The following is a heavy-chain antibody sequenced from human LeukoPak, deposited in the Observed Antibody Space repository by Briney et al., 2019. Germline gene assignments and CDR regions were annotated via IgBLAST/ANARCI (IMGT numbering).Heavy chain of an antibody. CDR3: ASKASDYAFDY. CDR1: GYSISSGYY. V-gene: IGHV4-38-2*01. D-gene: IGHD4-17*01. CDR2: IYHSGST. Sequence: PETLSLTCAVSGYSISSGYYWGWIRQPPGKGLEWIGSIYHSGSTYYNPSLKSRVTISVDTSKNQFSLKLSSVTAADTAVYYCASKASDYAFDYWGQGTLVTVSS. J-gene: IGHJ4*02.